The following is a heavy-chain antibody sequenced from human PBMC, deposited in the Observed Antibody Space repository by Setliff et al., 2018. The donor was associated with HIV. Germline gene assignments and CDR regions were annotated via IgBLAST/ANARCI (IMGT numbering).Heavy chain of an antibody. CDR2: FDPEHRKT. V-gene: IGHV1-24*01. CDR1: RYTLTELS. CDR3: AAKRRYNYDLKGPLDY. Sequence: ASVKVSCKVSRYTLTELSMHWVRQAPGKGLEWMGSFDPEHRKTLYAQKFQGRVTMTQDTSTDTAYMELNSLRSDDTAVYYCAAKRRYNYDLKGPLDYWAQGTLVTVSS. J-gene: IGHJ4*02. D-gene: IGHD5-18*01.